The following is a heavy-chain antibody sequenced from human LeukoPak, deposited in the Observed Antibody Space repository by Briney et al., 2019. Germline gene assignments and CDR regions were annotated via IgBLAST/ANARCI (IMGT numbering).Heavy chain of an antibody. Sequence: GGSLRLSCAASGFTFSSYSMNWVRQAPGKGLEWVSSISSNNDYIYYADSVKGRFTISRDNAKHSLFLQMNSLRAEDTAVYYCARVAVAAAGTDYWGQGTLVTVSS. CDR2: ISSNNDYI. V-gene: IGHV3-21*01. J-gene: IGHJ4*02. CDR3: ARVAVAAAGTDY. CDR1: GFTFSSYS. D-gene: IGHD6-13*01.